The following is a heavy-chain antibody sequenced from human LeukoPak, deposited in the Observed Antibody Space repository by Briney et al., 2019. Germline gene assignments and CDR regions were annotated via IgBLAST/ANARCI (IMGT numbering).Heavy chain of an antibody. V-gene: IGHV5-51*01. CDR1: GYSVTSYW. CDR3: ARVRVATLRYFDY. J-gene: IGHJ4*02. D-gene: IGHD5-12*01. CDR2: IYPGDSDT. Sequence: GESLKISCKGSGYSVTSYWIGWVRQMPGKGLEWMGIIYPGDSDTRYSPSFQGQVTISADKSISTAYLQWSSLKASDTALYYCARVRVATLRYFDYWGQGTLVTVSS.